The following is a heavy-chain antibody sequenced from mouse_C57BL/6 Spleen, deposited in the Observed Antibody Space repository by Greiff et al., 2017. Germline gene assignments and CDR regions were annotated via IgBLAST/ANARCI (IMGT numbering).Heavy chain of an antibody. J-gene: IGHJ4*01. V-gene: IGHV1-80*01. CDR1: GYAFSSYW. Sequence: QVQLQQSGAELVKPGASVKISCKASGYAFSSYWMNWVKQRPGKGLEWIGQIYPGDGDTNYNGKFKGKATLTADKSSSTAYMQLSSLTSEDSAVYFCARNYYGRSFYAMDYWGQGTSVTVSS. CDR2: IYPGDGDT. D-gene: IGHD1-1*01. CDR3: ARNYYGRSFYAMDY.